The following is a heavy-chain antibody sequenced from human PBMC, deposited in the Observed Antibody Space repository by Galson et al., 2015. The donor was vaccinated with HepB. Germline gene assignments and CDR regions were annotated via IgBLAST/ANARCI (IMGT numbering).Heavy chain of an antibody. CDR3: VADPQYTSIWRDPRQYSA. J-gene: IGHJ5*02. D-gene: IGHD6-6*01. Sequence: SVKVSCKASGYRFNTYGISWVRQAPGQGLEWMGWISVRNGDTKFAQNLEDSITMTTDSSTNSAYMELRRLTSDDTAMYYCVADPQYTSIWRDPRQYSAWGLGTLVTVSS. CDR2: ISVRNGDT. V-gene: IGHV1-18*01. CDR1: GYRFNTYG.